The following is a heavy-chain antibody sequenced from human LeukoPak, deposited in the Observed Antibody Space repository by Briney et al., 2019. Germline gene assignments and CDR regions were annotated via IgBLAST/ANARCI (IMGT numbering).Heavy chain of an antibody. Sequence: PGGSLRLSCAASGFIFSSYGMHWVRQAPGKGLEWVAFIRYDGRNKYYADSVKGRFSISRDNSKNTLYLQMNSLRAEDTAVYYCASLGMVYNILTGYRRPQTNDYWGQGTLVTVSS. CDR1: GFIFSSYG. J-gene: IGHJ4*02. CDR3: ASLGMVYNILTGYRRPQTNDY. D-gene: IGHD3-9*01. CDR2: IRYDGRNK. V-gene: IGHV3-30*02.